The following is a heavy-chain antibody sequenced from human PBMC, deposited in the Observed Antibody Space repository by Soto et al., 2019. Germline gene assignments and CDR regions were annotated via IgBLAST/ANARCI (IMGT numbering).Heavy chain of an antibody. D-gene: IGHD3-3*01. CDR2: IYYSGST. V-gene: IGHV4-30-4*01. J-gene: IGHJ4*02. CDR3: AREAYDFWSGPAPDY. CDR1: GGSISSGDYY. Sequence: TLSLTCTVSGGSISSGDYYWSWIRQPPGKGLEWIGYIYYSGSTYYNPSLKSRVTISVDTSKNQFSLKLSSVTAADTAVYYCAREAYDFWSGPAPDYWGQGTLVTVSS.